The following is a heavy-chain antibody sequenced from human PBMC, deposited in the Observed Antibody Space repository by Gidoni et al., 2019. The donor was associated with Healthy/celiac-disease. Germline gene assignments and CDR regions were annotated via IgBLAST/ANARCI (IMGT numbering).Heavy chain of an antibody. CDR2: IKSKTDGGTT. D-gene: IGHD4-17*01. CDR1: GFTFSNAW. V-gene: IGHV3-15*01. CDR3: TTDGDYDYYYYGMDV. J-gene: IGHJ6*02. Sequence: EVQLVESGGGLVKPGGSLRLSCAASGFTFSNAWMSWVRQAPGKGLEWVGRIKSKTDGGTTDYAAPVKGRFTISRDDSKNTLYLQMNSLKTEDTAVYYCTTDGDYDYYYYGMDVWGQGTTVTVSS.